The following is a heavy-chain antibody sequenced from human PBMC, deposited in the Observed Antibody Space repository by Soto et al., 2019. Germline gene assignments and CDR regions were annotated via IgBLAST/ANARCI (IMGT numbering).Heavy chain of an antibody. CDR3: ARDPYYSYCYMDV. CDR2: INTSSGNT. Sequence: GASVKVSCKASGYTFTSYDINWVRQATGQRPEWMGWINTSSGNTKYAQKFQDRVTITRDTSMSTAYMELSSLRSEDTAVYYCARDPYYSYCYMDVWGKGTTVTVSS. CDR1: GYTFTSYD. J-gene: IGHJ6*03. V-gene: IGHV1-8*01.